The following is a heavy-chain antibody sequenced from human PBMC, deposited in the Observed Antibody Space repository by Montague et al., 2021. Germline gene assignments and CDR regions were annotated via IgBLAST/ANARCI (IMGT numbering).Heavy chain of an antibody. CDR2: TYYRSKWYN. Sequence: CAISGDSVAGNDATWNWIRRSPSRDLEWLGRTYYRSKWYNEYAISVKSRITVNPDTSKNQFSLLLNSVTPEDTAVYYCARGWQKRFDPWGQGTLVTVSS. V-gene: IGHV6-1*01. J-gene: IGHJ5*02. D-gene: IGHD5-24*01. CDR3: ARGWQKRFDP. CDR1: GDSVAGNDAT.